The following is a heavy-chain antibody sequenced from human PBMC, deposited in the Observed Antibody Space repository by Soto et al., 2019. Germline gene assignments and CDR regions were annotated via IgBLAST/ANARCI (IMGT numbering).Heavy chain of an antibody. V-gene: IGHV3-30*04. CDR3: ARDNNDILTGYIDY. D-gene: IGHD3-9*01. CDR2: ISYDGSNK. CDR1: GFTFSSYA. Sequence: GGSLRLSCAASGFTFSSYAMHWVRQAPGKGLEWVAVISYDGSNKYYADSVKGRFTISRDNSKNTLYLQMNSLRAEDTAVYYCARDNNDILTGYIDYWGQGTLVTVSS. J-gene: IGHJ4*02.